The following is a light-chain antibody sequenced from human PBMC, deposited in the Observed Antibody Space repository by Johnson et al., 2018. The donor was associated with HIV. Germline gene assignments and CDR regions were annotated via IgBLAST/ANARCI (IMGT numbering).Light chain of an antibody. V-gene: IGLV1-51*02. Sequence: QSVLTQSPSVSAAPGQKVTISCSGSSSNIGNNYVSWFQQLPGTAPKLLICENNKRPSGIPDRFSGSKSGTSATLDITGLQTGDEADYYCGTWDNSLSAGGVFGTGTKVTIL. J-gene: IGLJ1*01. CDR1: SSNIGNNY. CDR3: GTWDNSLSAGGV. CDR2: ENN.